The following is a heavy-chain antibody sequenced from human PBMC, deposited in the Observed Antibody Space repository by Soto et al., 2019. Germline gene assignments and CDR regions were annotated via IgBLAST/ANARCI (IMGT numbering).Heavy chain of an antibody. CDR3: ASLIPFRVAASHGLDV. D-gene: IGHD3-16*01. CDR2: ISSSSSYI. J-gene: IGHJ6*02. Sequence: PGGSLRLSCAASGFTFSSYSMNWVRQAPGKGLEWVSSISSSSSYIYYADSVKGRFTISRDNAKNSLFLQMSSLRAEDTAVYSCASLIPFRVAASHGLDVWGQGTTVTVSS. V-gene: IGHV3-21*04. CDR1: GFTFSSYS.